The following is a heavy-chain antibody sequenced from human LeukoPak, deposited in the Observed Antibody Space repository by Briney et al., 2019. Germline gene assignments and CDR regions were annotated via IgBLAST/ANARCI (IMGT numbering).Heavy chain of an antibody. J-gene: IGHJ3*02. V-gene: IGHV3-23*01. Sequence: GGSLRLSCAASGFIFSNYALSWVRQAPGRGLEFVACVSGSSWSTYYADSVKGRFTISRDTPKNTLYLQMNGLRAEDTAVYYCARDTGSGYCSGGRCRGAFDIWGQGTMVTVSS. CDR1: GFIFSNYA. CDR3: ARDTGSGYCSGGRCRGAFDI. D-gene: IGHD2-15*01. CDR2: VSGSSWST.